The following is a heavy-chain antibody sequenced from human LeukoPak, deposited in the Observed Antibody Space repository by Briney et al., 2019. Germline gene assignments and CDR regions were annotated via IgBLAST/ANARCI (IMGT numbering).Heavy chain of an antibody. CDR1: GFTFNSYS. CDR3: ARGSARWFDP. J-gene: IGHJ5*02. Sequence: GGSLRLSCATSGFTFNSYSMSWVRQAPGKGLEWVASINQDGSEKYYVDSVKGRFTISRDNGKNSLYLQMNSLRAGGTAVYYCARGSARWFDPWGQGTLVTVSS. CDR2: INQDGSEK. V-gene: IGHV3-7*05.